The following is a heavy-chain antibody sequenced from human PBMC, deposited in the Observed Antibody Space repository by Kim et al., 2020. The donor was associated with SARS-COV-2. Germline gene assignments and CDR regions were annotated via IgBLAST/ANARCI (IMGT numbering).Heavy chain of an antibody. V-gene: IGHV3-9*01. Sequence: GGSLRLSCAASGFTFDDYAMHWVRQAPGKGLEWVSGISWNSGSIGYADSVKGRFTISRDNAKNSLYLQMNSLRAEDTALYYCAKDMELGGGSCYECAFDIWGQGTMVTVSS. CDR3: AKDMELGGGSCYECAFDI. D-gene: IGHD2-15*01. J-gene: IGHJ3*02. CDR1: GFTFDDYA. CDR2: ISWNSGSI.